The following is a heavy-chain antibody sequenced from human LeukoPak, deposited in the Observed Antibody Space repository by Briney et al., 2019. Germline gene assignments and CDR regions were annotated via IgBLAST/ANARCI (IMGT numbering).Heavy chain of an antibody. D-gene: IGHD1-7*01. Sequence: GASVKVSCXASGYTFTSYDINWVRQATGQGLEWMGWMNPNSGNTGYAQKFQGRVTMTRNTSISTAYMELSSLRSEDTAVYYCARGRTSWNYIYYYYMDVWGKGTTVTVSS. CDR1: GYTFTSYD. J-gene: IGHJ6*03. CDR2: MNPNSGNT. CDR3: ARGRTSWNYIYYYYMDV. V-gene: IGHV1-8*01.